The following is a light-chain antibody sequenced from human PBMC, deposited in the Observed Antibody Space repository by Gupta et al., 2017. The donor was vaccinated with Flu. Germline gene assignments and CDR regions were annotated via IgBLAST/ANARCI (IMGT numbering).Light chain of an antibody. J-gene: IGKJ2*01. Sequence: EIVMTQSPATLSMSPGERVTLSCRASQSVSSYLAWYQQTPGQAPRLLIYGASTRATGIPARFSGSGSGTEFTLTISSLRSEDFAVYYCQQYDNWPTLGQGTKLEIK. CDR1: QSVSSY. V-gene: IGKV3D-15*01. CDR2: GAS. CDR3: QQYDNWPT.